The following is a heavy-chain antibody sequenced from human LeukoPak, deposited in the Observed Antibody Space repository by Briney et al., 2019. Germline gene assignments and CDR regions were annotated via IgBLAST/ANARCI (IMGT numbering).Heavy chain of an antibody. CDR3: ARDPTIFGVVTYGGYYYYYGMDV. J-gene: IGHJ6*02. CDR1: GGTFSSYA. CDR2: IIPIFGTA. Sequence: SVKVSCTASGGTFSSYAISWVRQAPGQGLEWMGGIIPIFGTANYAQKFQGRVTITADESTSTAYMELSSLRSEDTAVYYCARDPTIFGVVTYGGYYYYYGMDVWGQGTTVTVSS. V-gene: IGHV1-69*13. D-gene: IGHD3-3*01.